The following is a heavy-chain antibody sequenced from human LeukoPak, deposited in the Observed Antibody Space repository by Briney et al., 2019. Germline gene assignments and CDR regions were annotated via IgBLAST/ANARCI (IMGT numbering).Heavy chain of an antibody. CDR2: INHSGST. J-gene: IGHJ6*03. CDR1: GGSFSGYY. Sequence: SETLSLTCAVYGGSFSGYYWSWIRQPPGKGLEWIGEINHSGSTNYNPSLKSRVTISVDTSKNQFSLKLSSVTAADTAVYYCARVHIVVVPAYYYYMDVWGKGTTVTVSS. V-gene: IGHV4-34*01. D-gene: IGHD2-2*01. CDR3: ARVHIVVVPAYYYYMDV.